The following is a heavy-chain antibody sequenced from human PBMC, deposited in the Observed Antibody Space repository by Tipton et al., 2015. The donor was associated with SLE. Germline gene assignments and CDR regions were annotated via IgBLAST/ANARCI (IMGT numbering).Heavy chain of an antibody. CDR1: GGSVSSNPHY. CDR3: ARVIVGATGWFDP. V-gene: IGHV4-61*01. CDR2: IHYTVST. J-gene: IGHJ5*02. D-gene: IGHD1-26*01. Sequence: TLSLTCTVSGGSVSSNPHYWSWIRQPPGKGLEWIGAIHYTVSTNYNPSLKSRVTISIDTSKNQFSLKLSSVTAADTAVYYCARVIVGATGWFDPWGQGTLVTVSS.